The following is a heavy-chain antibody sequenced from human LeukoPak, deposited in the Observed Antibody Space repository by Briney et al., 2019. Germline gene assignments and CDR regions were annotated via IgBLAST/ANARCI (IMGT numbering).Heavy chain of an antibody. V-gene: IGHV4-31*03. CDR1: GGSISSGGYY. Sequence: SETLSLTCTVSGGSISSGGYYWSWIRQHPGKGLEWIGYIYYSGSTYYNPPLKSRVTISVDTSKNQFSLKLSSVTAADTAVYYCARIREDAFDIWGQGTMVTVSS. CDR2: IYYSGST. J-gene: IGHJ3*02. CDR3: ARIREDAFDI.